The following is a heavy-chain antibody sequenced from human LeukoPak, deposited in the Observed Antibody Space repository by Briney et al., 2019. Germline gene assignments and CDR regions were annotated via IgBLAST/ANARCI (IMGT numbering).Heavy chain of an antibody. CDR3: ARGRPHGNDY. CDR1: GFTFSSYW. D-gene: IGHD4-23*01. J-gene: IGHJ4*02. V-gene: IGHV3-74*01. CDR2: IASDGSST. Sequence: GGSLRLSCAASGFTFSSYWMNWVRQAAGKGLVWVSRIASDGSSTTYADSVKGRFSISRDNAKNTLYLQMNSLRVEDTAVYYCARGRPHGNDYWGQGTLVTVSS.